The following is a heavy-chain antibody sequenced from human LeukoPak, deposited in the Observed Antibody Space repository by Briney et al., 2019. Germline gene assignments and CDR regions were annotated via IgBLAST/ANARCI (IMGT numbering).Heavy chain of an antibody. CDR1: GFTFSNAW. J-gene: IGHJ4*02. V-gene: IGHV3-30*03. Sequence: SGGSLRLSCAASGFTFSNAWMSWVRQAPGKGLEWVAVISYDGRNENHAESVKGRFTISRDNSKNTLYLQMNTLRTEDTALYYCVREKYCTPTDCLHGRFYFNCWGQGTLVTVSS. CDR2: ISYDGRNE. D-gene: IGHD2-8*01. CDR3: VREKYCTPTDCLHGRFYFNC.